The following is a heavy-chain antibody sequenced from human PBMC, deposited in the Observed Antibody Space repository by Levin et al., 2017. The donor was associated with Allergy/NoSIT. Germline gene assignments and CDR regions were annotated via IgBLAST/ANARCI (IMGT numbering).Heavy chain of an antibody. J-gene: IGHJ4*02. D-gene: IGHD3-22*01. CDR3: ARDRGNYDSSGYYFDY. CDR2: IYHTGST. Sequence: SQTLSLTCAVSGGSISSSNWWSWVRQPPGKGLEWIGEIYHTGSTNYNPSLQSRVTISVDKAQNQFSLKLSSVTAADTAVYYCARDRGNYDSSGYYFDYWGQGTLVTVSS. V-gene: IGHV4-4*02. CDR1: GGSISSSNW.